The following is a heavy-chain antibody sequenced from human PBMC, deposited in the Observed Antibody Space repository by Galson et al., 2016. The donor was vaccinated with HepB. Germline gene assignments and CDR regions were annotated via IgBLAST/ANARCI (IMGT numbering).Heavy chain of an antibody. D-gene: IGHD1-26*01. Sequence: SLRLSCAASGFTFSSYAMHWVRQAPGTGLEWVAVISYDGSNDYYTDFVKGRFIISRDNSMNTLYLQMNSLRPEDTAVHYCARSKWYYYYAIDVWGQGTTVTVSS. CDR2: ISYDGSND. CDR3: ARSKWYYYYAIDV. J-gene: IGHJ6*02. CDR1: GFTFSSYA. V-gene: IGHV3-30-3*01.